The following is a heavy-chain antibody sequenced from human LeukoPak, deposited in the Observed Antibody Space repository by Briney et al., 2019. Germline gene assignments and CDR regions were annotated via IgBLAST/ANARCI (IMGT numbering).Heavy chain of an antibody. V-gene: IGHV3-53*01. J-gene: IGHJ6*03. CDR3: AKIGRYYDFWTGFYEEEVDYMDV. CDR1: GFTVSSND. D-gene: IGHD3-3*01. Sequence: PGGSLRLSCAASGFTVSSNDMSWVRQAPGKGLECISVIYSGGSTDYADSVKGRLTISRDNSKNTLYLQMNSLRAADTAIYHCAKIGRYYDFWTGFYEEEVDYMDVWGKGTTVTVSS. CDR2: IYSGGST.